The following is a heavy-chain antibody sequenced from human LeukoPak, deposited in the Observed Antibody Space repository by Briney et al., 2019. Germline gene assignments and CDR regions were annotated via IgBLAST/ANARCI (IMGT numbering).Heavy chain of an antibody. D-gene: IGHD3-10*01. CDR2: IYYSGIS. Sequence: PSETLSLTCTVSGGSISNYYWNWIRQSPGKGLEWIGFIYYSGISNHNPFLKSRVTISVDTSKNQFSLKLRSVTAADTAVYYCARLNDYGSGTYALDYWGQGTLVTVSS. J-gene: IGHJ4*02. CDR3: ARLNDYGSGTYALDY. V-gene: IGHV4-59*01. CDR1: GGSISNYY.